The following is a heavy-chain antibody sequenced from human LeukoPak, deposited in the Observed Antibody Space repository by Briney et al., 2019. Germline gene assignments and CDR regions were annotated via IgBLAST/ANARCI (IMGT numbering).Heavy chain of an antibody. Sequence: PGGSLRLSCAAPGFTFNNYWMHWVRQAPGKGLVWVARTNTHGTSANYADSVKGRFIISRDNANNTLYLQMNGLRDEDTGVYYALAGYYYYMDVWGKGTTVTVSS. CDR3: LAGYYYYMDV. CDR2: TNTHGTSA. D-gene: IGHD6-13*01. J-gene: IGHJ6*03. V-gene: IGHV3-74*01. CDR1: GFTFNNYW.